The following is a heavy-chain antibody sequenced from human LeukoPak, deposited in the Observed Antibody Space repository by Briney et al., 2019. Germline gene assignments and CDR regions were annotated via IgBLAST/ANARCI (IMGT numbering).Heavy chain of an antibody. CDR1: GGSISSYY. V-gene: IGHV4-59*01. CDR3: ARVVAAAGLYFDY. D-gene: IGHD6-13*01. CDR2: IYYSGST. Sequence: TSETLSLTCTVSGGSISSYYWSWIRQPPGKGLEWIGYIYYSGSTNYNPSLKSRVTISVDTSKNQFSLKLSSVTAADTAVYYCARVVAAAGLYFDYWGQGTLVTVSS. J-gene: IGHJ4*02.